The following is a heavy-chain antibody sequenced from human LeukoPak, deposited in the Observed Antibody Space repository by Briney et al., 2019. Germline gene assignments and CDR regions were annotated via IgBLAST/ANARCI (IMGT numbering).Heavy chain of an antibody. CDR1: EFTVSGNQ. CDR2: IRDSGSST. J-gene: IGHJ4*02. CDR3: AKYGPQDSGSSHFDY. V-gene: IGHV3-23*01. Sequence: PGGSLRLSCVVSEFTVSGNQMSWVRQAPGKGLEWVSAIRDSGSSTHYADSVKGRFTTSRDNSKNTLFLQMNSLRAEDTAIYYCAKYGPQDSGSSHFDYWGQGALVTVSS. D-gene: IGHD1-26*01.